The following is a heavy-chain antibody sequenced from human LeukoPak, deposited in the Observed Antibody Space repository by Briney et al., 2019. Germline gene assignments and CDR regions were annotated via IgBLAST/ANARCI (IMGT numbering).Heavy chain of an antibody. CDR1: GFTFSSYS. D-gene: IGHD3-10*01. CDR2: ISSSSSSTTI. J-gene: IGHJ3*02. V-gene: IGHV3-48*01. CDR3: AKDSPTLGGFGELFGAFDI. Sequence: GGSLRLSCAASGFTFSSYSMSWVRQAPGKGLEWVSYISSSSSSTTIYYADSVKGRFTISRDNAKNSLYLQMNSLRAEDTALYYCAKDSPTLGGFGELFGAFDIWGQGTMVTVSS.